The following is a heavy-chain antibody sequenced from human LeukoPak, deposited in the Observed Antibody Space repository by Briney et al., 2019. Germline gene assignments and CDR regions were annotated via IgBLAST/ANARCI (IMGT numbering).Heavy chain of an antibody. CDR1: GGSISSSSYY. D-gene: IGHD2-2*01. CDR3: ATSPDIVVVPAAMLAVEYFQH. V-gene: IGHV4-39*01. CDR2: IYYSGST. Sequence: PSETLSLTCTVSGGSISSSSYYWGWIRQPPGKGLEWIGSIYYSGSTYYNPSLKSRVTISVDTSKNQFSLKLSSVTAADTAVYYCATSPDIVVVPAAMLAVEYFQHWGQGTLVTVSS. J-gene: IGHJ1*01.